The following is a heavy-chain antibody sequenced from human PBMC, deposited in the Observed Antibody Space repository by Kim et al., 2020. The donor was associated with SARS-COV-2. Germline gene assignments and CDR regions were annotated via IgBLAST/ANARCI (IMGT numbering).Heavy chain of an antibody. CDR3: IKDHLSLDV. CDR1: GFIFDDYA. Sequence: GGSLRLSCEASGFIFDDYAMHWVRQVPGKGLEWVSMINRDATRTDYADSVRGRFTISRDNRKNSLYLQMGRLRSEDTGIYYWIKDHLSLDVWGQGTTVTVSS. J-gene: IGHJ6*02. CDR2: INRDATRT. V-gene: IGHV3-43*02.